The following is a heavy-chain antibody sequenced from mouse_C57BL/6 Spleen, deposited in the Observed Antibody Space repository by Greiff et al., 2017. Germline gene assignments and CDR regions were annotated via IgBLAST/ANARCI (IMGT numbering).Heavy chain of an antibody. Sequence: QVQLQQSGAELMKPGASVKLSCKATGYTFTGYWIAWVKQRPGHGLEWIGENLPGSGSTNYNEKFKGKATFTADTSSNTAYMLLSSLTTEDSAIYYWARDGYYHGGAMDYWGQGTSVTVSS. V-gene: IGHV1-9*01. CDR1: GYTFTGYW. CDR2: NLPGSGST. CDR3: ARDGYYHGGAMDY. D-gene: IGHD2-3*01. J-gene: IGHJ4*01.